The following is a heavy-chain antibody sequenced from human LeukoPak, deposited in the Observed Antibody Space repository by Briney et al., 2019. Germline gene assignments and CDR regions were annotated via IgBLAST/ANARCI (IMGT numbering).Heavy chain of an antibody. CDR1: GFTFTTYT. Sequence: GGSLRLSCAASGFTFTTYTISWVRQAPGKGLEWVSAISGSGGSTYYADSVKGRFTISRDNSKNTLYLQVNSLRAEDTAVYYCAKSGPGSFDYWGQGTLVTVSS. V-gene: IGHV3-23*01. CDR3: AKSGPGSFDY. CDR2: ISGSGGST. J-gene: IGHJ4*02. D-gene: IGHD5-12*01.